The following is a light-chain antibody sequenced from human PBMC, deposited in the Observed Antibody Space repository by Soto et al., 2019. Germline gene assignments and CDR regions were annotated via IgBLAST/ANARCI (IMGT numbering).Light chain of an antibody. CDR3: QQRSNWPPLT. CDR1: QSVNSY. J-gene: IGKJ5*01. Sequence: EIVLTQSPATLSLSPGERATLSCRASQSVNSYLDWYQHKPGQAPRLLIYGASNRATGIPARFSGSGSGTDFTLTISSLEPEDFAVYYCQQRSNWPPLTFGQGTRLEI. CDR2: GAS. V-gene: IGKV3-11*01.